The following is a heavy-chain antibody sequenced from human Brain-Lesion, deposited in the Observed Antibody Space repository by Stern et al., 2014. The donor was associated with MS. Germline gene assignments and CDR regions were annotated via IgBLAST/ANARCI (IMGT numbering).Heavy chain of an antibody. V-gene: IGHV4-61*02. D-gene: IGHD3-9*01. J-gene: IGHJ3*02. CDR3: ARGNYDVLTDNGGHGFDI. CDR1: GGSISSGNYY. CDR2: IYSRGSP. Sequence: QLQLQESGPGLVKPSQTLSLTCTVSGGSISSGNYYWSWIRQPAGEGLEWIGRIYSRGSPKYTPPHKSRVPISADTPTNQFSLRLGSVTAADTAVYYCARGNYDVLTDNGGHGFDIWGQGTMVTVSS.